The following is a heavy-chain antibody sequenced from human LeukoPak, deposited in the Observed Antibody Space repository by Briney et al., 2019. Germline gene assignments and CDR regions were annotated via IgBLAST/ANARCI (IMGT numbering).Heavy chain of an antibody. D-gene: IGHD3-22*01. CDR1: GFTFSSYA. Sequence: GGSLRLSCAASGFTFSSYAMSWVRQAPGKGLEWVSAISGSGGSTYYADSVKGRFTISRDNSKNTLYPQMNSLRAEDTAVYYCASFHYYDSSGNFDYWGQGTLVTVSS. J-gene: IGHJ4*02. CDR2: ISGSGGST. CDR3: ASFHYYDSSGNFDY. V-gene: IGHV3-23*01.